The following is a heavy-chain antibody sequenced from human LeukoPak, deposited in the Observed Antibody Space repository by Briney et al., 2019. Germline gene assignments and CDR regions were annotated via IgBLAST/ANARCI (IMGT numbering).Heavy chain of an antibody. V-gene: IGHV1-2*02. CDR1: GYXFTGYY. J-gene: IGHJ4*02. CDR3: ASVGTYDFWSGYYDEFDY. Sequence: ASVKVSCKASGYXFTGYYIHWVRQAPGQGLEWMGWINPNSGGTNYAQKFQGRVTMTRDTSISTAYMELSRLRSDDTAVYYCASVGTYDFWSGYYDEFDYWGQGTLVTVSS. D-gene: IGHD3-3*01. CDR2: INPNSGGT.